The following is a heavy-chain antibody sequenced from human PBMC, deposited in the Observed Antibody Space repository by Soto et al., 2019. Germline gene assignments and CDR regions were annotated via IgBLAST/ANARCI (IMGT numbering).Heavy chain of an antibody. CDR3: AREKGLQWLAYFDY. D-gene: IGHD6-19*01. V-gene: IGHV1-18*01. CDR1: GYTFTSYG. J-gene: IGHJ4*02. Sequence: ASVKVSCKASGYTFTSYGISWVRQAPGQGLEWMGWISAYNGNTNYAQKLQGRVTMTTDTSTSTAYMELRSLRSDDTAVYYCAREKGLQWLAYFDYWGQGTLVTVSS. CDR2: ISAYNGNT.